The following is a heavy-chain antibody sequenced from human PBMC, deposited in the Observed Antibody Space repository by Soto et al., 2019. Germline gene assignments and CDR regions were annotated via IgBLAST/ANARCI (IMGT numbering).Heavy chain of an antibody. CDR1: GFTFSSYG. J-gene: IGHJ4*02. CDR3: AREISVAGGHFDY. Sequence: EVQLVESGGGLVQPGGSLRLSCTASGFTFSSYGMNWVRQAPGKGLEWVSSISSSSSTIYYADSVRGRFTISRDNAKNSLYLQRNSLRDEDTAVYYCAREISVAGGHFDYWGQGTLVTVSS. D-gene: IGHD6-19*01. V-gene: IGHV3-48*02. CDR2: ISSSSSTI.